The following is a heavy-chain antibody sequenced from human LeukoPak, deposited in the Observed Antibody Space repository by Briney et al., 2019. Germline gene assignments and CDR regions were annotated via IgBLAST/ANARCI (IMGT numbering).Heavy chain of an antibody. D-gene: IGHD2-15*01. Sequence: GGSLKLSCAASGFTFSSYEMNWVRQAPGKGLEWVSYISSSGSNIYYADSVKGRFTISRDNAKNSLYLQMNSLRAEDTAVYYCAREGYCSGGSCYSVVHYGMDVWGQGTTVTVSS. J-gene: IGHJ6*02. CDR3: AREGYCSGGSCYSVVHYGMDV. CDR1: GFTFSSYE. CDR2: ISSSGSNI. V-gene: IGHV3-48*03.